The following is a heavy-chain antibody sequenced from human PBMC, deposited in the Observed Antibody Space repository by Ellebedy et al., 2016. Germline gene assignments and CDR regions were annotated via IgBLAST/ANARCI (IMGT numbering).Heavy chain of an antibody. Sequence: GGSLRLXXAASGFTFSSYGMHWVRQAPGKGLEWVAVISYDGSNKYYADSVKGRFTISRDNSKNTLYLQMNSLRAEDTAVYYCAKDRGYCSSTSCYRYYYYYGMDVWGQGTTVTVSS. V-gene: IGHV3-30*18. CDR2: ISYDGSNK. CDR3: AKDRGYCSSTSCYRYYYYYGMDV. J-gene: IGHJ6*02. D-gene: IGHD2-2*01. CDR1: GFTFSSYG.